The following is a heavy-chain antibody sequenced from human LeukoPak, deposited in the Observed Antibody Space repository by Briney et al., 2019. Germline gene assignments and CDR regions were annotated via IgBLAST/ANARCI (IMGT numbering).Heavy chain of an antibody. D-gene: IGHD3-16*01. CDR2: IKQDGSGS. V-gene: IGHV3-7*05. CDR1: GFTFSGYW. Sequence: GGSLRLSCTASGFTFSGYWMAWVRQAPGRGLEFVAHIKQDGSGSNYVDSVKGRFTISRDNSKNSVYLQMNSLRAEDTAVYYCARDDYLGCWGQGTLVTVSS. CDR3: ARDDYLGC. J-gene: IGHJ4*02.